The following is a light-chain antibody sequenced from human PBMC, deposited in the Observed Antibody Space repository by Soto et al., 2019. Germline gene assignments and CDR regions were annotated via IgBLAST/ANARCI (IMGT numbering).Light chain of an antibody. V-gene: IGKV3-11*01. CDR1: QSVSSY. J-gene: IGKJ2*01. CDR3: QQRDNWPPYT. Sequence: EIVLTQSPATLSLSPGERATLSCRASQSVSSYLAWYQQKPGQAPRLLIYDASNRATGIPARFSGSGSGTDFTLTISSLEPPDFAVYYYQQRDNWPPYTFGQGTKLEIK. CDR2: DAS.